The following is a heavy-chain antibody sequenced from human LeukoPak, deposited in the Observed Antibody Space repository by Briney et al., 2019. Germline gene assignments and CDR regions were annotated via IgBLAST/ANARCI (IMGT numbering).Heavy chain of an antibody. J-gene: IGHJ4*02. CDR2: ISSSSSYI. CDR1: GLTFSTYR. Sequence: PGGSLRLSCGASGLTFSTYRWNWDRQAPGKGLEWVSSISSSSSYIYYADSVKGRFTISRDNAKNSLYLQMNSLRAEDTAVYYCASDSEVSYSSCWFFFDYWGQGTLVTVSS. V-gene: IGHV3-21*01. D-gene: IGHD6-19*01. CDR3: ASDSEVSYSSCWFFFDY.